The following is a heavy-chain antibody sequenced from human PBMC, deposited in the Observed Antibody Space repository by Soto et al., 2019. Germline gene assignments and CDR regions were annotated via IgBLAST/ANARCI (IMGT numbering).Heavy chain of an antibody. J-gene: IGHJ4*02. CDR1: GDTFTCYS. CDR2: INPILSMS. Sequence: QVQLVQSGAEVKKPGSSVRVSCKASGDTFTCYSINWVRQAPGLGLEWMGRINPILSMSNYAQRFQGRVTMTADKSTSTDYMELSSLRSEDTAMYYCASSYGSGYRAFDYWGQGALVTVSS. V-gene: IGHV1-69*02. CDR3: ASSYGSGYRAFDY. D-gene: IGHD3-10*01.